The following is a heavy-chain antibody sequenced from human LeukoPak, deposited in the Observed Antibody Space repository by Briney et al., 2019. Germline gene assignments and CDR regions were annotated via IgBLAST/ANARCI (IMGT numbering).Heavy chain of an antibody. CDR3: TRNDSPGPN. V-gene: IGHV3-49*04. J-gene: IGHJ4*02. Sequence: GGSLRLSCEASGFTFGDYSMSWVRQAPGKGLSWVGFIRKKAYGGTTEYAASVKGRFTISRDGSISIVYLQMNNLKTEDTAVYYCTRNDSPGPNWGQGTLVTVSS. CDR2: IRKKAYGGTT. D-gene: IGHD2-15*01. CDR1: GFTFGDYS.